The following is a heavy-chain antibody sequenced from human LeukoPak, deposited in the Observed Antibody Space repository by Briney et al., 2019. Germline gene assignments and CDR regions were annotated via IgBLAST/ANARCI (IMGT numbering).Heavy chain of an antibody. CDR2: ITSDGSST. D-gene: IGHD1-26*01. CDR3: ARGSSGSFWQAVDI. J-gene: IGHJ3*02. CDR1: GFTFRTFW. Sequence: GGSLRLSCGASGFTFRTFWMHWVRQAPGKGLVWVSRITSDGSSTSQADSVKGRFTISRDNAKNTLYLQMNSLRAEDTAVYYCARGSSGSFWQAVDIWGQGTMVTVSS. V-gene: IGHV3-74*01.